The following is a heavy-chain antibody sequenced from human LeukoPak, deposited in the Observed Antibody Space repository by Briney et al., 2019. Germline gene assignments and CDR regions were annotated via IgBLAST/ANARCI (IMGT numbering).Heavy chain of an antibody. Sequence: GGSLRLSCAASGFTFSGSAMHWVRQASGKGLEWVGRIRSKANSYATAYAASVKGRFTISRDDSKNTAYLQMNSLETEDTAVYYCTRPPPPLNCSSTSCFDYWGQGTLVTVSS. CDR2: IRSKANSYAT. CDR3: TRPPPPLNCSSTSCFDY. CDR1: GFTFSGSA. V-gene: IGHV3-73*01. J-gene: IGHJ4*02. D-gene: IGHD2-2*01.